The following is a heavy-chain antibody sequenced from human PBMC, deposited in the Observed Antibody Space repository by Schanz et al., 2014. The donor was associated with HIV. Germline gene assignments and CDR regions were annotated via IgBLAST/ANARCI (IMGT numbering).Heavy chain of an antibody. CDR2: LIPIFGTP. V-gene: IGHV1-69*01. CDR1: GDSFTSDA. CDR3: AREPDVVVSQNHYYYYGMDV. Sequence: QVPLVQSGAEVKKPGSSVKVSCTTSGDSFTSDAINWVRQAPGQGLEWMGGLIPIFGTPNYAQKFQGRVTITADESTDTAYMELRSLRSEDTAVYYCAREPDVVVSQNHYYYYGMDVWGQGTTVTVSS. J-gene: IGHJ6*02. D-gene: IGHD2-21*01.